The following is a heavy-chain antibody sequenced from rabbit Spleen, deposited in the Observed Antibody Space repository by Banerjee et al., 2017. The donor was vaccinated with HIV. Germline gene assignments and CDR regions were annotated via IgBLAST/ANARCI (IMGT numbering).Heavy chain of an antibody. CDR1: GFSFSSSYW. CDR3: VREVAVKFNL. V-gene: IGHV1S40*01. Sequence: QSLEESGGDLVKPGASLTLTCTASGFSFSSSYWLCWVRQAPGKGLEWIGCVYTGSGSTNYANSVKGRFTISWDNTQNTLYLQLNSLTAADTATYFCVREVAVKFNLWGQGTLVTVS. J-gene: IGHJ4*01. D-gene: IGHD4-1*01. CDR2: VYTGSGST.